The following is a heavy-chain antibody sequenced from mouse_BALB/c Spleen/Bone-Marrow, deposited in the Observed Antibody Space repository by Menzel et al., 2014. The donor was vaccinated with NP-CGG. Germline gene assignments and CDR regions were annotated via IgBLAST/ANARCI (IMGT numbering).Heavy chain of an antibody. Sequence: EVKLVESGEGLVQPGGSLRLSCATSGFTFXDFYMEWVRQSPGKRLEWIAISRNKANDYTTDYSASVKGRFIVSRDTSQSILYLQMHALRAEDTAIYYCVRGNWAFFDYWGQGATLTVSS. CDR2: SRNKANDYTT. J-gene: IGHJ2*01. CDR1: GFTFXDFY. V-gene: IGHV7-1*02. CDR3: VRGNWAFFDY. D-gene: IGHD4-1*01.